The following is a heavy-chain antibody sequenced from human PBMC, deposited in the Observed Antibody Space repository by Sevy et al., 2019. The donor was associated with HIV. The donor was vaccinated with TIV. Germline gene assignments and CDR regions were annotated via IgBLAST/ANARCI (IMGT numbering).Heavy chain of an antibody. D-gene: IGHD2-8*01. CDR3: TRDMYGIDY. CDR1: GFTFTNYW. J-gene: IGHJ4*02. CDR2: VDNDGSGT. Sequence: GGSLRLSCAASGFTFTNYWMHWVRQAPGKGLVWVSGVDNDGSGTNYADSVKGRFTISRDNAKNTVYLQMNSLRAEDTAAYYCTRDMYGIDYWGQGTLVTVSS. V-gene: IGHV3-74*01.